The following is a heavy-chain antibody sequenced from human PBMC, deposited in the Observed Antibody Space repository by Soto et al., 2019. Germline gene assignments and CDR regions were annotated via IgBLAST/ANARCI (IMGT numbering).Heavy chain of an antibody. CDR1: GGSFSGYY. V-gene: IGHV4-34*01. D-gene: IGHD6-13*01. Sequence: SETLSLTCAVYGGSFSGYYWSWIRQPPGKGLEWIGEINHSGSTNYNPSLKSRVTISVDTSKNQFSLKLSSVTAADTAVYYCARWRQQLLGLNYYMDVWGKGTTVTVSS. CDR3: ARWRQQLLGLNYYMDV. CDR2: INHSGST. J-gene: IGHJ6*03.